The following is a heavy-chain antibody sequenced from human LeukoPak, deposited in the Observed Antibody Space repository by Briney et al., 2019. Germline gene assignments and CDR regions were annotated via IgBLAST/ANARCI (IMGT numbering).Heavy chain of an antibody. CDR1: GGSISSYY. CDR2: IYTSGST. CDR3: ARESGSYDSSGYYKSYYYYYMDV. V-gene: IGHV4-4*07. J-gene: IGHJ6*03. D-gene: IGHD3-22*01. Sequence: SETLSLTCTVSGGSISSYYWSWIRQPAGKGLEWIGRIYTSGSTNYNPSLKSRVTMSVDTSKNQFSLKLSSVTAADTAVYYCARESGSYDSSGYYKSYYYYYMDVWGKGTTVTVSS.